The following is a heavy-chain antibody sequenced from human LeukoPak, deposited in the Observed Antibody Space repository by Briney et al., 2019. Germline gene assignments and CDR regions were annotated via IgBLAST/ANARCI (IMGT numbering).Heavy chain of an antibody. CDR2: IWYDGSNK. V-gene: IGHV3-33*01. D-gene: IGHD1-26*01. Sequence: PGGSLRLSCAASGFTFSSYGMHWVRQAPGKGLEWVAVIWYDGSNKYYADSVKGRFTISRDNSKNTLYLQMNSLRAEDTAVYYCARDLVETPTLGPGIVGARADYNWFDPWGQGTLVTVSS. CDR3: ARDLVETPTLGPGIVGARADYNWFDP. CDR1: GFTFSSYG. J-gene: IGHJ5*02.